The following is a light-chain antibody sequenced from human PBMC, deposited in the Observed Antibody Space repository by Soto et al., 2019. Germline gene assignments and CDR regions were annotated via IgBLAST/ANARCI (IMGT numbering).Light chain of an antibody. J-gene: IGKJ5*01. CDR2: RTF. CDR3: QQYDTSPPT. CDR1: QPITSRY. Sequence: IVLTQSPGTLSLSPGERATLSCRASQPITSRYLAWYQHQPGQAPRLLIYRTFARAPGIPDRFSGGGSGTDFTLTISRLGREDFAVYYCQQYDTSPPTFGQGTRLAIK. V-gene: IGKV3-20*01.